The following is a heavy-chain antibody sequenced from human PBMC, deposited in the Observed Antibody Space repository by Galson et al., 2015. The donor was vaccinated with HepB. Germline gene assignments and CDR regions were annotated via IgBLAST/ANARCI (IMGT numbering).Heavy chain of an antibody. D-gene: IGHD6-13*01. J-gene: IGHJ6*02. CDR1: GFTFSSYS. V-gene: IGHV3-21*01. CDR2: ISSSSSYI. CDR3: ARIGLGYSSSWYYAGYYYYYGMDV. Sequence: SLRLSCAASGFTFSSYSMNWVRQAPGKGLEWVSSISSSSSYIYYADSVKGRFTISRDNAKNSLYLQMNSLRAEDTAVYYCARIGLGYSSSWYYAGYYYYYGMDVWGQGTTVTVSS.